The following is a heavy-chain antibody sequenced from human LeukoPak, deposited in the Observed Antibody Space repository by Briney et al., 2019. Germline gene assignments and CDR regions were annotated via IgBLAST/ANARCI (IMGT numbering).Heavy chain of an antibody. CDR2: INADSGNT. CDR3: ARGGPNRSGWTLGY. Sequence: APVKVSCKASGYTFTEYAMHWVRLAPGHGLEWMGWINADSGNTESSQRFQGRLSITWDTSATTAYMELSSLTSEDTAVYYCARGGPNRSGWTLGYWGPGTLVTVSP. J-gene: IGHJ4*02. D-gene: IGHD6-19*01. V-gene: IGHV1-3*01. CDR1: GYTFTEYA.